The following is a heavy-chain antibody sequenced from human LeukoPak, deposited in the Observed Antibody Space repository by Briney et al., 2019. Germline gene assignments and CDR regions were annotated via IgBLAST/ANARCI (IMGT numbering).Heavy chain of an antibody. J-gene: IGHJ4*02. CDR1: GFTFSSYA. D-gene: IGHD5/OR15-5a*01. CDR2: ISGSGGST. CDR3: ARADMSTSGSLCY. V-gene: IGHV3-23*01. Sequence: QPGGSLRLSCAASGFTFSSYAMSWVHQAPGKGLEWVSAISGSGGSTYYADSVKGRFTISRDNAKDSLYLHMNSLRADDTAVYYCARADMSTSGSLCYWGLGTLVTVSS.